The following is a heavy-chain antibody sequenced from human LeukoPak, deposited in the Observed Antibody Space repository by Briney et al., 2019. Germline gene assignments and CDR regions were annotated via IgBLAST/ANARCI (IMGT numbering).Heavy chain of an antibody. J-gene: IGHJ4*02. CDR3: ATENLYSGSYHFDF. CDR2: FDPEDGET. Sequence: ASVKVSCKVSGYTLTELSMHWVRQAPGKGLEWMGGFDPEDGETIYAQKFQGRVTMTEGTSTDTAYMELSSLRSEDTAVYYCATENLYSGSYHFDFWGQGTLVTVSS. CDR1: GYTLTELS. D-gene: IGHD1-26*01. V-gene: IGHV1-24*01.